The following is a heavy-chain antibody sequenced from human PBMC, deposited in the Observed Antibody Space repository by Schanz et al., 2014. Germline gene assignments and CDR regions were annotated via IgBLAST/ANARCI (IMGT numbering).Heavy chain of an antibody. Sequence: EVRLVESGGGLVQPGGSLRLSCVASGFTFSTYYMNWVRQAPGKGLEWVSSISSSSSYISYADSVKGRFTISRDNAKNSLYLQMNSLRAEDTAVYYCARPSDSSWYMDVWGKGTTXTVSS. V-gene: IGHV3-21*02. D-gene: IGHD2-21*02. CDR1: GFTFSTYY. CDR2: ISSSSSYI. J-gene: IGHJ6*03. CDR3: ARPSDSSWYMDV.